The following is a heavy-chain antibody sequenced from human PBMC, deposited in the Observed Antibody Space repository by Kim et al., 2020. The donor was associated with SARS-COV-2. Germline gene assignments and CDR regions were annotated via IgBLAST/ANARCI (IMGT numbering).Heavy chain of an antibody. D-gene: IGHD3-22*01. J-gene: IGHJ4*02. V-gene: IGHV3-23*01. CDR3: AKGGRYYYDSSGYFDY. Sequence: SVKGRFTISRDNAKNTLYLQMNSLRAEDTAVYYCAKGGRYYYDSSGYFDYWGQGTLVTVSS.